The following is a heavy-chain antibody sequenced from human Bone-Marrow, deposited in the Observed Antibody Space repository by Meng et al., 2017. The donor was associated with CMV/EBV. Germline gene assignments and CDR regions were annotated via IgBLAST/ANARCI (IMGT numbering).Heavy chain of an antibody. Sequence: GESLKISCAASGFTFSSYAMHWVRQAPGKGLEWVAVISYDGSNKYYADSVKGRFTISRDNSKNKLYLQMNSLRGEDTAVYYCARASQQQLVLPRYYYYGMDVWGQGTTVTVSS. D-gene: IGHD6-13*01. V-gene: IGHV3-30*04. CDR2: ISYDGSNK. CDR3: ARASQQQLVLPRYYYYGMDV. J-gene: IGHJ6*02. CDR1: GFTFSSYA.